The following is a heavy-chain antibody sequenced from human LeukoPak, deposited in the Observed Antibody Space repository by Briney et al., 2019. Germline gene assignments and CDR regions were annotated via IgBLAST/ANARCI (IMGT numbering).Heavy chain of an antibody. CDR1: GFTFSDYY. D-gene: IGHD3-22*01. Sequence: GGSLRLSCAASGFTFSDYYMSWIRQAPGKGLEWVSYISSSGSTIYYADSVKGRFTISRDNSKNTLYLQMNSLRAEDTAVYYCAREAKQYYYDSSGSPGLYYYYGMDVWGQGTTVTVSS. V-gene: IGHV3-11*01. CDR2: ISSSGSTI. CDR3: AREAKQYYYDSSGSPGLYYYYGMDV. J-gene: IGHJ6*02.